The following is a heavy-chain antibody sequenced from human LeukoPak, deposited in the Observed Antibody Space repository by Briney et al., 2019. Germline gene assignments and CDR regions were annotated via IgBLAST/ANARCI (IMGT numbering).Heavy chain of an antibody. CDR1: GYTFTSFD. Sequence: ASVKVSCKASGYTFTSFDINWVRQATGQGPEWMGWMNPSSGDTGYAQKFQGRVTFTRDTSTNTAYMELSSQTSEDTAVYYCATPTMRGPSYGYVRLLNWGQGSLVTVSS. D-gene: IGHD5-18*01. V-gene: IGHV1-8*03. J-gene: IGHJ4*02. CDR3: ATPTMRGPSYGYVRLLN. CDR2: MNPSSGDT.